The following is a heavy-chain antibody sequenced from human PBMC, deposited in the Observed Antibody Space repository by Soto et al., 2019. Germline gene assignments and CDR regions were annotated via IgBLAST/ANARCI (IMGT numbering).Heavy chain of an antibody. J-gene: IGHJ6*02. V-gene: IGHV5-10-1*01. CDR1: RYGFTSYW. D-gene: IGHD6-13*01. CDR3: SGGVIAAAGKAYYYYYGMDV. Sequence: PGESLKISCKGSRYGFTSYWISWVRQMPGKGLEWMGRIDPSDSYTNYSPSFQGHVTISADKSISTAYLQWSSLKASDTAMYYCSGGVIAAAGKAYYYYYGMDVWGQGTTVTV. CDR2: IDPSDSYT.